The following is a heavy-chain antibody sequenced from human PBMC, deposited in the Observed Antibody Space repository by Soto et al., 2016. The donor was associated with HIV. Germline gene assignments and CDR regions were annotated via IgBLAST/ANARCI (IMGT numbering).Heavy chain of an antibody. CDR2: INAGGANT. D-gene: IGHD3-10*01. J-gene: IGHJ4*02. CDR3: AKGFGSAYFDN. CDR1: GFMFSSYA. V-gene: IGHV3-23*01. Sequence: EVELLESGGGLVQPGGSLRLSCAASGFMFSSYAMNWVRQAPGKGLEWVSNINAGGANTYYADSVKGRFTISRGNSKNMLYLQMNSLRAEDTAVYYCAKGFGSAYFDNWGQGTLVTVSS.